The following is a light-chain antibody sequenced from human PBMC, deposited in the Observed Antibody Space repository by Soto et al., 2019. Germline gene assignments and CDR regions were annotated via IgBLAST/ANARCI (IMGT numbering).Light chain of an antibody. J-gene: IGLJ3*02. Sequence: QSALTQPPSASGSPGQSVTISCTGTSSDIGGYNSVSCYQQHPAKAPRLMIYEVNKRPSGVPDRFSGSKSGYTASLTVSGLQTEDEAFYYCSSSAGIYHYLVFGGGTKVTVL. CDR3: SSSAGIYHYLV. CDR1: SSDIGGYNS. V-gene: IGLV2-8*01. CDR2: EVN.